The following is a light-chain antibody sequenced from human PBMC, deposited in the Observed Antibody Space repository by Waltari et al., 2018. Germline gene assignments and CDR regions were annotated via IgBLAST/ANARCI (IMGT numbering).Light chain of an antibody. CDR2: EDS. CDR1: ALPKKY. J-gene: IGLJ3*02. CDR3: YSTDSSGNHWV. Sequence: SYELTQPPSVSVSPGQTARITCSGDALPKKYAYWYRQKSGQAPCLVIYEDSKRPSGIPDGSSGSSSGTMATLTISEAQVEDEADYYCYSTDSSGNHWVFGGGTKLTVL. V-gene: IGLV3-10*01.